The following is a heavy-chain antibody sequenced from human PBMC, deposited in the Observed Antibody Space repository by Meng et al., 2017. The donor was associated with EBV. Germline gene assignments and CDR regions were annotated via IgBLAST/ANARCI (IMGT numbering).Heavy chain of an antibody. V-gene: IGHV4-39*01. J-gene: IGHJ4*02. D-gene: IGHD1-26*01. Sequence: QLQLQESGPGLVKPSEXLSLTCTVSGGSIRSSSYYWGWIRQPPGKGLEWIGSIYYSGSTYYNPSLKSRVTISVDTSKNQFSLKLSSVTAADTAVYYCARLFSAGATYYFDYWGQGTLVTVSS. CDR3: ARLFSAGATYYFDY. CDR2: IYYSGST. CDR1: GGSIRSSSYY.